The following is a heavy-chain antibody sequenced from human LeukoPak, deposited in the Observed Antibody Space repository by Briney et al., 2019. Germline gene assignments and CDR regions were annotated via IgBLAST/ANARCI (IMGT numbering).Heavy chain of an antibody. CDR3: ARDQDGSGSYYNVAWFDP. Sequence: SETLSLTCTVSGGSISSYYWSWIRQPAGKGLEWIGRIYTSGSTNYNPSLKSRVTMSVDTSRNQFPLKLSSVTAADTAVYYCARDQDGSGSYYNVAWFDPWGQGTLVTVSS. J-gene: IGHJ5*02. CDR1: GGSISSYY. CDR2: IYTSGST. V-gene: IGHV4-4*07. D-gene: IGHD3-10*01.